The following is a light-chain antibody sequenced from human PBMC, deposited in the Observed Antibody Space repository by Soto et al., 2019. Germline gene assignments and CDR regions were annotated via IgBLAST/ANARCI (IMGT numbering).Light chain of an antibody. J-gene: IGKJ1*01. CDR2: DST. V-gene: IGKV3-11*01. CDR3: QQRSNWPPWT. Sequence: VLTQSPATLSLSPGERATLSCRASQSIHTSLAWYQQKPGQPPRLVVYDSTLRANGAPDRFGGSRSGTEFTLTINSRVPEDVVVYFCQQRSNWPPWTFGQGTKVEIK. CDR1: QSIHTS.